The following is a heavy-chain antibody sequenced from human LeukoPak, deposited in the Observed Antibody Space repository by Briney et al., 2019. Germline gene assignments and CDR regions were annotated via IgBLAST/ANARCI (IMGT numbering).Heavy chain of an antibody. V-gene: IGHV4-59*12. CDR1: GGSISSYY. CDR3: ARDRSTTPAAPYFDY. D-gene: IGHD2-15*01. J-gene: IGHJ4*02. CDR2: IYYSGST. Sequence: SETLSLTCTVSGGSISSYYWSWIRQPPGKGLEWIGYIYYSGSTNYNPSLKSRVTISVDTSKNQFSLKLSSVTAADTAVYYCARDRSTTPAAPYFDYWGQGTLVTVSS.